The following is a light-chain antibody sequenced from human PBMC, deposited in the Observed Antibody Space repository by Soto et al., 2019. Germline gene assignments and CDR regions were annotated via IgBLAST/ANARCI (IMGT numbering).Light chain of an antibody. Sequence: DIPMTQSPSSVSASVGDRVTITCRASQGISNWLAWYQQKPGKAPKLLIYAASSLRSGVPSRFSGSGFGTDFTLTISSLQPEDFATYYCQQANSFPLTFGGGTKVELK. CDR1: QGISNW. CDR3: QQANSFPLT. CDR2: AAS. V-gene: IGKV1-12*01. J-gene: IGKJ4*01.